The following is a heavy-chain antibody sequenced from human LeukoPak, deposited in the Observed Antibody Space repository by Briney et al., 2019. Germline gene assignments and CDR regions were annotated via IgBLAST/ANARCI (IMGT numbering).Heavy chain of an antibody. Sequence: ASVKVSCKASGYTFNSYGITWVRQAPGQGLEWMGWISVYNGNKNYAQKFQGRVTMTTDTSTSTAYMEVRSLRSDDTAVYYCARVNSAQWLVGFMFDYWGQGTLVTVSS. CDR2: ISVYNGNK. CDR3: ARVNSAQWLVGFMFDY. D-gene: IGHD6-19*01. J-gene: IGHJ4*02. V-gene: IGHV1-18*01. CDR1: GYTFNSYG.